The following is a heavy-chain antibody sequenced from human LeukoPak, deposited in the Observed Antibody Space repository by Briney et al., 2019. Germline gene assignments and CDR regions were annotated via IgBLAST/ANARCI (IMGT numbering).Heavy chain of an antibody. V-gene: IGHV1-3*03. CDR2: IDAANGNT. CDR3: ARDLSGNGFDP. D-gene: IGHD3-9*01. J-gene: IGHJ5*02. Sequence: ASVKVSCKASGYTFTSYAMHWVRQAPGQRLEWMGWIDAANGNTKSSQEFQGRVTITRDTSASTAYMELSSLRSEDMAVYYCARDLSGNGFDPWGQGTLVTVSS. CDR1: GYTFTSYA.